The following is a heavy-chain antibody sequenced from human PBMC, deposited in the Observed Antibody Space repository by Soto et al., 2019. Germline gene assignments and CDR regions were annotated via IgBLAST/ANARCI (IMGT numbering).Heavy chain of an antibody. CDR1: VCSFRSYG. Sequence: PWVSXRLSGSSAVCSFRSYGMHWVRQAPDKGLEWVALISYDGSNQYYAESVKGRFTISRDNSKNTLFLQMNSLRADDTAVYYCANDQDSGQGYFESWGQGTLVNVYS. V-gene: IGHV3-30*18. J-gene: IGHJ4*02. CDR3: ANDQDSGQGYFES. CDR2: ISYDGSNQ.